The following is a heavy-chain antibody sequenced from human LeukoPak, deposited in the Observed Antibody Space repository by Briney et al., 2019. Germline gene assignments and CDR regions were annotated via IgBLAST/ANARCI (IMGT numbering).Heavy chain of an antibody. Sequence: GGSLRLSCAASGFTFSSYSMNWVRQAPGKGLEWVSSISSTSSHIYYADSVKGRFTISRDNSKNTLYLQMNSLRAEDTAVYYCAKDWTMIVVAWTFDYWGQGTLVTVSS. V-gene: IGHV3-21*04. J-gene: IGHJ4*02. CDR3: AKDWTMIVVAWTFDY. CDR1: GFTFSSYS. D-gene: IGHD3-22*01. CDR2: ISSTSSHI.